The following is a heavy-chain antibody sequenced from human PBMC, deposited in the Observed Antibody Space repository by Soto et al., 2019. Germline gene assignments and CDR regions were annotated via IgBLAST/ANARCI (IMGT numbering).Heavy chain of an antibody. Sequence: QVQLVQSGAEVKKPGSSVKVSCKASGGTFSSYAISWVRQAPGKGLEWMGGIIPIFGTANYAQKFQGRVRITADESTSTGYRELGRLRSEDTAVFYCSRDKDTAIVNGIDVWGQGTTVTVSS. J-gene: IGHJ6*02. CDR1: GGTFSSYA. CDR2: IIPIFGTA. D-gene: IGHD5-18*01. CDR3: SRDKDTAIVNGIDV. V-gene: IGHV1-69*01.